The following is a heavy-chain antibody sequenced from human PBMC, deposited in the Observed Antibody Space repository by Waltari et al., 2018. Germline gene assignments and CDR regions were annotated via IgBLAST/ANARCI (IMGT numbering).Heavy chain of an antibody. CDR3: ARRLSYYGMDV. CDR2: ITDSGSAT. J-gene: IGHJ6*02. V-gene: IGHV3-48*03. Sequence: EVQLVESGGGLIQPGGSLRLSCAVSGFTFTAYEMIWVRQAPGKGLEWVSYITDSGSATDHADSVRGRFTTSRDNARNSLYLQMNSLRAEDTAVYYCARRLSYYGMDVWGQGTTVTVSS. D-gene: IGHD3-16*01. CDR1: GFTFTAYE.